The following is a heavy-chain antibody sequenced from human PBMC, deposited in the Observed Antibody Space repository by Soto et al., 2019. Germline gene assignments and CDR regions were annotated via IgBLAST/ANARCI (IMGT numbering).Heavy chain of an antibody. Sequence: ASVKVSCKASGYTFTSYGISWVRQAPGQGLEWMGWISAYNGNTNYAQKLQGRVTMTTDTSTSTAYMELRSLRSDDTAVYYCARVITMFGVGATTNYYFDYWGQGTLVTVAS. CDR2: ISAYNGNT. CDR3: ARVITMFGVGATTNYYFDY. J-gene: IGHJ4*02. V-gene: IGHV1-18*01. D-gene: IGHD3-3*01. CDR1: GYTFTSYG.